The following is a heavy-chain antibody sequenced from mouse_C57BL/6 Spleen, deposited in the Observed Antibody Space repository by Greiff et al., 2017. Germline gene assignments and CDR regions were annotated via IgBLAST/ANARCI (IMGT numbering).Heavy chain of an antibody. CDR1: GYTFTSYW. Sequence: QVQLKQPGTELVKPGASVKLSCKASGYTFTSYWMHWVKQRPGQGLEWIGNINPSNGGTNYNEKFKSKATLTVDKSSSTAYMQLSSLTSEDSAVYYCARSGYGNLYYFDYWGQGTTLTVSS. CDR2: INPSNGGT. CDR3: ARSGYGNLYYFDY. J-gene: IGHJ2*01. V-gene: IGHV1-53*01. D-gene: IGHD2-10*02.